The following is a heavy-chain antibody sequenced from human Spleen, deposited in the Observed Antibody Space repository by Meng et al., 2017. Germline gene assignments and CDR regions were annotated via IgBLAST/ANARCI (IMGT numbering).Heavy chain of an antibody. CDR1: RFSSSDHY. D-gene: IGHD2-15*01. CDR3: AKGLAYCSGGTCPRFRN. Sequence: GRSLRPACAASRFSSSDHYMSWIRQDPGKVLEWASYISSSGSIIYYADSVKGRFTISRDNAKNSLDLQINRLRAEDTVIYFWAKGLAYCSGGTCPRFRNWGQGTLVTVSS. J-gene: IGHJ4*02. CDR2: ISSSGSII. V-gene: IGHV3-11*01.